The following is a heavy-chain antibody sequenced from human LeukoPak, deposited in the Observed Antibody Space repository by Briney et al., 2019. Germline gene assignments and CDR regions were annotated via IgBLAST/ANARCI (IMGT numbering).Heavy chain of an antibody. J-gene: IGHJ5*02. V-gene: IGHV4-38-2*02. CDR3: ARDYDFWGGHEPTSRFDP. Sequence: PSETLSLTCAVSGYSISSGHHWDWIRQPPGKGLEWFGSIYHSGSTYYNPSLKSRVTISVDTSKNQLSLKLSSVTAADTAVYYCARDYDFWGGHEPTSRFDPWGQGTLVTVSS. CDR1: GYSISSGHH. CDR2: IYHSGST. D-gene: IGHD3-3*01.